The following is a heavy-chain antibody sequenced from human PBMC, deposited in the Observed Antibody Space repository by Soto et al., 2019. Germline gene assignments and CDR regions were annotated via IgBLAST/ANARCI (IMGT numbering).Heavy chain of an antibody. CDR2: IKQDGSEK. Sequence: GGSLRLSCEASIFTFSSYWMTWVRQAPGKGLEWVANIKQDGSEKNYVDSVKGRFTISRDNAKNSLYLQMNSLRAEDTAVYYCANSWFGELSIDEYWGQGTLVTVSS. CDR1: IFTFSSYW. J-gene: IGHJ4*02. V-gene: IGHV3-7*03. D-gene: IGHD3-10*01. CDR3: ANSWFGELSIDEY.